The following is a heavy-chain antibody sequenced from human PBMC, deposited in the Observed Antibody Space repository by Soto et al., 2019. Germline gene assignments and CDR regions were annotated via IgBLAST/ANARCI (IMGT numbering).Heavy chain of an antibody. CDR2: IYYSGST. J-gene: IGHJ4*02. CDR1: GGSISSGDYY. CDR3: ARDSSDGPSRVFDY. V-gene: IGHV4-30-4*01. Sequence: QVQLQESGPGLVKPSQTLSLTCTVSGGSISSGDYYWNWIRQPPGKGLEWIGYIYYSGSTYYNPSLKRRVTIAIDTSKNQFSLKRSSVTAADTAVYYCARDSSDGPSRVFDYWGQGTLVTVSS.